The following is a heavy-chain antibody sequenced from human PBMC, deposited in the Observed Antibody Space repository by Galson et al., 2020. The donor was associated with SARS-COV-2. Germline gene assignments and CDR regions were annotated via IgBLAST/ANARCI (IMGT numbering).Heavy chain of an antibody. J-gene: IGHJ4*02. D-gene: IGHD1-26*01. CDR1: GFTFSSYV. CDR3: ARGGEWELPYYFDY. V-gene: IGHV3-30*03. CDR2: ISSDGSNR. Sequence: GGSLRLSCAASGFTFSSYVMHWVRQAPGKGPEWVAVISSDGSNRYYADSLKGRFTISRDNSKSTLYLQMNSLRAEDTAVYYCARGGEWELPYYFDYWGQGTLVTVSS.